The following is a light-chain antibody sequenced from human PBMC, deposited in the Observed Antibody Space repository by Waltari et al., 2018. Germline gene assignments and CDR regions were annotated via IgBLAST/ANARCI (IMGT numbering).Light chain of an antibody. CDR2: KAS. Sequence: DIQMTQSPSTLSASVGDRVNITCRASQSINMWLAWYQQKPGKAPKLLIYKASNLESGVPSRFSGSGSATEFTLTISSLQPDDFATYYCQHYNNYFPLTFGGGTKVEVK. CDR1: QSINMW. J-gene: IGKJ4*01. CDR3: QHYNNYFPLT. V-gene: IGKV1-5*03.